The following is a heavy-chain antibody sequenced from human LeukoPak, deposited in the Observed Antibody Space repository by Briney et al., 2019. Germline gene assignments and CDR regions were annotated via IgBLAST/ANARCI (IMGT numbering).Heavy chain of an antibody. CDR2: INSDGSST. D-gene: IGHD1-7*01. Sequence: GSLRLSCAASGFTFSSYWMHWVRQAPGKGLVWVSRINSDGSSTSYADSVKGRFTISRDNAKNTLYLQMNSLRAEDTAVYYCARVDPKLSWFDPWGQGTLVTVSS. V-gene: IGHV3-74*01. CDR3: ARVDPKLSWFDP. CDR1: GFTFSSYW. J-gene: IGHJ5*02.